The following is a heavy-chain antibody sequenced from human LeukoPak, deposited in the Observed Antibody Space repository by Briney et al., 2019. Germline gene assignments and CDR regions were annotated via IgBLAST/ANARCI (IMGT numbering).Heavy chain of an antibody. Sequence: HGESLKISCEGSGFSFSNYWIAWLRQMPGKGLECMGIIYPGDADTRYSPSFQGQVTISADKSTNPAYLQWGSLKASDTAMYYCARQPTTLYYGMDVWGQGTTVTVSS. CDR3: ARQPTTLYYGMDV. CDR2: IYPGDADT. J-gene: IGHJ6*02. V-gene: IGHV5-51*01. D-gene: IGHD1-14*01. CDR1: GFSFSNYW.